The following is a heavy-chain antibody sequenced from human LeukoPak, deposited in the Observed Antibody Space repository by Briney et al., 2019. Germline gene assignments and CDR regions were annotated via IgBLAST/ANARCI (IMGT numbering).Heavy chain of an antibody. D-gene: IGHD2-8*01. V-gene: IGHV3-30*03. CDR1: GFTFSSYG. J-gene: IGHJ3*02. CDR3: ARVQGHPPNGLDI. CDR2: ISYDGSNK. Sequence: GGSLRLSCAASGFTFSSYGMHWVRQAPGKGLEWVAVISYDGSNKYYADSVKGRFTISRDNSKNTLYLQMNSLRAEDTAVYYCARVQGHPPNGLDIWGQGTMVTVSS.